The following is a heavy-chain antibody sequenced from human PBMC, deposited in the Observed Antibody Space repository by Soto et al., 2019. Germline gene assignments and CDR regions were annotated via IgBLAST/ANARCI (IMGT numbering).Heavy chain of an antibody. V-gene: IGHV4-4*02. Sequence: PSETLSLTCAVSGGSISSSNWWSWVRQPPGKGLEWIGEIYHSGSTNYNPSLKSRVTISVDKSKNQFSLKLSSVTAADTAVYYCARSYYGSGSYSNWFDPWGQGTLVTVSS. CDR2: IYHSGST. J-gene: IGHJ5*02. CDR1: GGSISSSNW. CDR3: ARSYYGSGSYSNWFDP. D-gene: IGHD3-10*01.